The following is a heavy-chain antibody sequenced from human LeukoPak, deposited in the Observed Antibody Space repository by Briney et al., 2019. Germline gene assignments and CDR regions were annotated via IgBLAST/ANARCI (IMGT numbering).Heavy chain of an antibody. V-gene: IGHV3-23*01. D-gene: IGHD2-15*01. Sequence: GGSLRLSCAASGFTFSSYSMIWVRQAPGKGLEWVSAISGSGGSTYYADSVKGRFTITRDNSKNTLYLQMNSLRAEDTAVYYCARTRKVDCSCGSCYPDYWGQGTLVTVSS. CDR2: ISGSGGST. J-gene: IGHJ4*02. CDR1: GFTFSSYS. CDR3: ARTRKVDCSCGSCYPDY.